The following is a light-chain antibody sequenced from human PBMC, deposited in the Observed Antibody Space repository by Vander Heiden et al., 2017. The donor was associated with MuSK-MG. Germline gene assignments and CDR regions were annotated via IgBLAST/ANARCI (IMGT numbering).Light chain of an antibody. CDR2: AAS. CDR3: QQSDSTPQT. Sequence: DIQMTQSPSSLSASVGDRVTIICRASQSIITYLNWYQQKPGKAPNLLIYAASNLRSGVPSRFSGSGSGTDFTLTITRLQPEDFTTYFCQQSDSTPQTFGQGTKVEIK. J-gene: IGKJ1*01. V-gene: IGKV1-39*01. CDR1: QSIITY.